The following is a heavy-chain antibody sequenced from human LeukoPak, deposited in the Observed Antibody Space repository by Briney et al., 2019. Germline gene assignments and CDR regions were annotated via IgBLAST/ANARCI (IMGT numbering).Heavy chain of an antibody. CDR1: GYTFTSYG. Sequence: ASVKVSCKASGYTFTSYGISWVRQAPGQGLEWMGWISAYNGNTNYAQKLQGRVTMTTDTSTSTAYMELRSLRSDDTAVYYCARASWEWELLLAPKFDYWGQGTLVTVSS. V-gene: IGHV1-18*01. D-gene: IGHD1-26*01. CDR2: ISAYNGNT. J-gene: IGHJ4*02. CDR3: ARASWEWELLLAPKFDY.